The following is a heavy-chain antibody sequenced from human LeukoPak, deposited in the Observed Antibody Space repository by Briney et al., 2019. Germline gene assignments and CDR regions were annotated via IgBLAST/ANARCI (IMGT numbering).Heavy chain of an antibody. Sequence: GGSLRLSCAASGFTFSSYSMNWVRQAPGKGLGWVSSISSSTSYIYYADSVKGRFTISRDNAKNSLYLQMNRLRAEDTAVYYCARYPLGSSWYYFDYWGQGTLVTVSS. D-gene: IGHD6-13*01. CDR3: ARYPLGSSWYYFDY. CDR2: ISSSTSYI. V-gene: IGHV3-21*01. J-gene: IGHJ4*02. CDR1: GFTFSSYS.